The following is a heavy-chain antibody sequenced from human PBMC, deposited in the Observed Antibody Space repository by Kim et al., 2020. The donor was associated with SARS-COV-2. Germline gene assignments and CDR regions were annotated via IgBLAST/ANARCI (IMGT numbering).Heavy chain of an antibody. V-gene: IGHV4-59*09. D-gene: IGHD6-19*01. Sequence: GTGYNPSRKSRVTILLDTSKNQFSLTLNSVTAADTAVYYCARGRAYSSLNYWGQGTLVTVSS. CDR3: ARGRAYSSLNY. J-gene: IGHJ4*02. CDR2: GT.